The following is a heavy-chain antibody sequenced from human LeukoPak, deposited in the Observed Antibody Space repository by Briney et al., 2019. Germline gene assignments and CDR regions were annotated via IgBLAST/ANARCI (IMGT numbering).Heavy chain of an antibody. CDR2: TYYRSKWYN. V-gene: IGHV6-1*01. J-gene: IGHJ4*02. D-gene: IGHD3-10*01. CDR1: GDSVSSNGAT. Sequence: SQTLSLTCAISGDSVSSNGATWHWIRQSPSRGLEWLGRTYYRSKWYNDYAVSVKSRITIIPDTSKNQFSLQLNSVTPEDTAVYYCARAKSTDMVRGATTFDYWGQGTLVTVSS. CDR3: ARAKSTDMVRGATTFDY.